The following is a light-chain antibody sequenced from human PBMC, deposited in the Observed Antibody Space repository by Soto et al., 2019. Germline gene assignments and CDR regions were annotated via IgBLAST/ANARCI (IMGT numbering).Light chain of an antibody. Sequence: DTVMTQSPDSLAVSLGERATINCKSSQSVFHSANNMNYLAWYQQKPGQSPKLLISWASIRDSGVPDRFSGSGSGTDFTLTINSLQAVDAAVYYCQQFYNTPPYTFGQGTRLEIK. CDR1: QSVFHSANNMNY. J-gene: IGKJ2*01. V-gene: IGKV4-1*01. CDR2: WAS. CDR3: QQFYNTPPYT.